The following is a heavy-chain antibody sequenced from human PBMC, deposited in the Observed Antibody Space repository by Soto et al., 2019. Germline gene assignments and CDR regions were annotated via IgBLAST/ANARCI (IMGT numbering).Heavy chain of an antibody. Sequence: GSLRLSCAASGFTFSDHHMDWVRQAPGKGLEWVGRTRNKANSYTTEYAASVKGRFTISRDDSKNSLYLQMNSLKTEDTAVYYCSRDLGSWGQGTLVTVSS. V-gene: IGHV3-72*01. CDR3: SRDLGS. CDR1: GFTFSDHH. J-gene: IGHJ5*02. CDR2: TRNKANSYTT.